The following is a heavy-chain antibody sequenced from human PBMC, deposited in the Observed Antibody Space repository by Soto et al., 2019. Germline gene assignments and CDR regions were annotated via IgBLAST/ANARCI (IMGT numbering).Heavy chain of an antibody. CDR1: GFSLSTSGVG. D-gene: IGHD2-2*01. Sequence: QITLKESGPTLVKPTQTLTLTCTFSGFSLSTSGVGVGWIRQPPGKALEWLALIYWDDDKRYSPSLKSRLTIPKDTSKNQVVLTMTNMDPVDTATYYCAHSADCSSTSCLPSYYYGMDVWGQGTTVTVSS. CDR3: AHSADCSSTSCLPSYYYGMDV. J-gene: IGHJ6*02. V-gene: IGHV2-5*02. CDR2: IYWDDDK.